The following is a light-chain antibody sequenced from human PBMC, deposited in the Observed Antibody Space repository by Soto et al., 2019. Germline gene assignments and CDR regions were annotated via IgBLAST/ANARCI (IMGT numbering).Light chain of an antibody. V-gene: IGKV3-15*01. Sequence: EIVMTQSPGTLSVSPGERATLSCRASQSVSVNLAWYQQKPGQAPRLLIYGASTRATGIPARFSGSGSGTDFTLTISSLQPDDFATYYCQQYNSYSWTFGQGTKVDIK. CDR3: QQYNSYSWT. CDR2: GAS. J-gene: IGKJ1*01. CDR1: QSVSVN.